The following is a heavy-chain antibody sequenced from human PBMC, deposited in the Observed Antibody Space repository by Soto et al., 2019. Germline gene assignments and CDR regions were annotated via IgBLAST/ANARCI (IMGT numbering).Heavy chain of an antibody. CDR2: IYHTGST. CDR3: ARDRFFDP. J-gene: IGHJ5*02. V-gene: IGHV4-4*02. D-gene: IGHD3-3*01. CDR1: GDSVTSNNW. Sequence: SETLSLTCDVSGDSVTSNNWYIWVRQPPGKRPEWIGEIYHTGSTNYNPSLKGRVTVSLDKSKNQFSLNLSSVTVADTAVYYCARDRFFDPWGQGTLVTVSS.